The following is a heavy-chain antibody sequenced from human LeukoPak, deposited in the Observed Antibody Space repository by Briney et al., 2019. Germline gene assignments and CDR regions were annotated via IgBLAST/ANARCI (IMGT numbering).Heavy chain of an antibody. Sequence: GRSLRLSCAASGFTFSSYGMHCVRQAPGKGLEWVAVISYDGSNKYYADSVKGRFTISRDNPKNTLYLQMNSLRAEDTAVYYCAKDRDYYDSSSYYYFDYWGQGTLVTVSS. J-gene: IGHJ4*02. CDR3: AKDRDYYDSSSYYYFDY. V-gene: IGHV3-30*18. CDR2: ISYDGSNK. CDR1: GFTFSSYG. D-gene: IGHD3-22*01.